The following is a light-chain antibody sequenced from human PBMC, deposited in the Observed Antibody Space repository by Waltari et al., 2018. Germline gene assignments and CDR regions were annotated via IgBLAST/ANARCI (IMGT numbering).Light chain of an antibody. V-gene: IGKV1-5*03. Sequence: DIQMTQSPSTLSASVGDRVTITCRASQSISSWLAWYQQNPGKAPKLLIDKASSLESGVPSRFSGSGSGTEFTLTISSLQPDDFATYFCQQYNSYPITFGQGTRLEIK. CDR1: QSISSW. J-gene: IGKJ5*01. CDR2: KAS. CDR3: QQYNSYPIT.